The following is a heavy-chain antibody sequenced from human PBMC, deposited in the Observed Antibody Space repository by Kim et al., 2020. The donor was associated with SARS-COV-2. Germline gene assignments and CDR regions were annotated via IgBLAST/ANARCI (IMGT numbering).Heavy chain of an antibody. Sequence: KGRFTISRDNAKNTLYLQMNSLRAEDTAVYYCARDPANYGSGSYVDGMDVWGQGTTVTVSS. V-gene: IGHV3-74*01. CDR3: ARDPANYGSGSYVDGMDV. J-gene: IGHJ6*02. D-gene: IGHD3-10*01.